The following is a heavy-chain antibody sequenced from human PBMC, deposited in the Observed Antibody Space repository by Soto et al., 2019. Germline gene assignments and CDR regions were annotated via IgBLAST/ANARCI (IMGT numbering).Heavy chain of an antibody. V-gene: IGHV4-34*01. CDR3: ATRITVFGLLIPPFDP. J-gene: IGHJ5*02. D-gene: IGHD3-3*01. Sequence: SETLSLTCAVYGGSVNGYYWNWIRQPPGKGLEWIGEINHTGGTHYNPSLKSRVIMSVDTSKNQFSLRLSSVTAADTAIYYCATRITVFGLLIPPFDPWGQGTQVTVSS. CDR1: GGSVNGYY. CDR2: INHTGGT.